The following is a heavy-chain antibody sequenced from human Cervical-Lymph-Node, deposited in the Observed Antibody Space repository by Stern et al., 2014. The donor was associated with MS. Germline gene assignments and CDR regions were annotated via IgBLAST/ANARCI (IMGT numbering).Heavy chain of an antibody. CDR3: ARVYGNLGWFDP. D-gene: IGHD1-7*01. CDR2: IDWDDDK. CDR1: GFSLSTSGVC. J-gene: IGHJ5*02. Sequence: ESGPALVKPTQTLTLTCTFSGFSLSTSGVCVSWIRQPPGKALEWLARIDWDDDKYYSTSLKTRLTISKDTSKNQVVLTMTNMDPVDTATYYCARVYGNLGWFDPWGQGTLVTVSS. V-gene: IGHV2-70*11.